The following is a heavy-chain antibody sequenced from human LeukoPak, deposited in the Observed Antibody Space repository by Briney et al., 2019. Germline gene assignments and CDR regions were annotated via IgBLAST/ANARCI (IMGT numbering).Heavy chain of an antibody. V-gene: IGHV4-59*08. CDR2: IYYSGST. CDR3: ARHLNDDFWSGYYAFDI. D-gene: IGHD3-3*01. J-gene: IGHJ3*02. CDR1: GGSISSYY. Sequence: SETLSLTCTVSGGSISSYYWSWIRQPPGKGLEWIGYIYYSGSTNYNPSLKSRVTISVDTSKNQFSLKLSSVTAADTAVYCCARHLNDDFWSGYYAFDIWGQGTMVTVSS.